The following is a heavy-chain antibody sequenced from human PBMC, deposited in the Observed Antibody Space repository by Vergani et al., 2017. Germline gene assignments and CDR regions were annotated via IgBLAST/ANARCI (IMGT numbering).Heavy chain of an antibody. D-gene: IGHD3-10*01. CDR1: GGTFSSYT. V-gene: IGHV1-69*02. J-gene: IGHJ4*02. CDR3: ARVSRGFGFDY. CDR2: IIPILGIA. Sequence: QVQLVQSGAEVKKPGSSVQVSCKASGGTFSSYTISWVRQAPGQGLEWMGRIIPILGIANYAQKFQGRVTITADKATSTAYMELSSLRSEDTAVYYCARVSRGFGFDYWGQGTLVTVSS.